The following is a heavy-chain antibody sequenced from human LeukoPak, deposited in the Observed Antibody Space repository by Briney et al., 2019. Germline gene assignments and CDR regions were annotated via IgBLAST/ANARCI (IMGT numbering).Heavy chain of an antibody. CDR2: IWYDGSNK. Sequence: GGSLRLSCAASGFTFSSYGMHWVRQAPGKGLEWVAVIWYDGSNKYYADFVKGRFTISRDNSKNTLYLQMNSLRAEDTAVYYCARVWFGEYNDYWGQGTLVTVSS. D-gene: IGHD3-10*01. J-gene: IGHJ4*02. CDR1: GFTFSSYG. CDR3: ARVWFGEYNDY. V-gene: IGHV3-33*01.